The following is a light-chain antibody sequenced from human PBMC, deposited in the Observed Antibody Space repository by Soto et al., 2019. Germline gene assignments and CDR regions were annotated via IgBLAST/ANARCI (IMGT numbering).Light chain of an antibody. J-gene: IGLJ1*01. V-gene: IGLV2-8*01. CDR3: SSYAGNNIFYV. CDR1: SNDVGGYNF. CDR2: EVS. Sequence: QSALAQPPSASGSPGQSVTISCAGTSNDVGGYNFVSWYQQHPGKAPKLMIFEVSKRPSGVPDRFSGSKSGNTASLTVYGLQAEDEADYYCSSYAGNNIFYVFGTGTKVTVL.